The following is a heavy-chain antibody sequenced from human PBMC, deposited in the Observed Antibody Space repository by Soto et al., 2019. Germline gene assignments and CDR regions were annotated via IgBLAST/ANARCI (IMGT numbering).Heavy chain of an antibody. Sequence: SVKVSCKASGGIFSSYAISWVRQAPGQGLEWMGGIIPMFGTAKYAQKFQGRVSITADESTSTAYMELSSLRSEDTAVYYCARAHPNYYDSSGYYYLIRAFDIWGQGTMVTVSS. V-gene: IGHV1-69*13. CDR1: GGIFSSYA. CDR2: IIPMFGTA. CDR3: ARAHPNYYDSSGYYYLIRAFDI. D-gene: IGHD3-22*01. J-gene: IGHJ3*02.